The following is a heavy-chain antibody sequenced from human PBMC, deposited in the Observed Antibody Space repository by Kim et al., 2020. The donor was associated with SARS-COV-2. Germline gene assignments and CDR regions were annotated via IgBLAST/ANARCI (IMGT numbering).Heavy chain of an antibody. Sequence: GESLKISCKGSGYSFTSYWIGWVRQMPGKGLEWMGIIYPGDSDTRYSPSFQGQVTISADKSISTAYLQWSSLKASDTAMYYCSRRYTFGELLHSAPRKPYWYFDLWGRGTLVTVSS. CDR3: SRRYTFGELLHSAPRKPYWYFDL. CDR2: IYPGDSDT. J-gene: IGHJ2*01. D-gene: IGHD3-10*01. CDR1: GYSFTSYW. V-gene: IGHV5-51*01.